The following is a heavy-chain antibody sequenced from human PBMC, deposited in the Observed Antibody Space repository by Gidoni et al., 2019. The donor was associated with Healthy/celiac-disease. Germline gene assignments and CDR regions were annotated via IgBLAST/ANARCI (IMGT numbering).Heavy chain of an antibody. J-gene: IGHJ4*02. Sequence: QVQLVESGGGVVQPGRSLRLSCAASGFTFSSYGMHWVRQAPGKGLEWVAVISYDGSNKYYADSVKGRFTISRDNSKNTLYLQMNSLRAEDTAVYYCAKGGSYDSSGYYFDYWGQGTLVTVSS. V-gene: IGHV3-30*18. CDR1: GFTFSSYG. CDR3: AKGGSYDSSGYYFDY. D-gene: IGHD3-22*01. CDR2: ISYDGSNK.